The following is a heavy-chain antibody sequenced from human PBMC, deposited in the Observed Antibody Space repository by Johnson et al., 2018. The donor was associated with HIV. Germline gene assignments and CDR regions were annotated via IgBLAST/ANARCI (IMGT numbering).Heavy chain of an antibody. D-gene: IGHD1-14*01. CDR3: ARGTTGQYHYDAFDI. CDR1: GFTFSSYA. J-gene: IGHJ3*02. CDR2: ISYDGSNK. Sequence: VQVLESGGGVVQPGRSLRLSCAASGFTFSSYAMHWVRQAPGKGLEWVAVISYDGSNKYYADSVKGRFTISRDNAKNSLYLQMNSLRAEDTAVYYCARGTTGQYHYDAFDIWGQGTMVTVSS. V-gene: IGHV3-30-3*01.